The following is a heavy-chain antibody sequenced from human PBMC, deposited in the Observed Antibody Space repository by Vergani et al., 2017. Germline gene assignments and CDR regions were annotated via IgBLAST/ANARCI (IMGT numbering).Heavy chain of an antibody. CDR3: ARGSCLGGSCYKPLVDY. CDR2: IHTSGST. Sequence: QVQLQESGPGLVKPSQTLSLTCTVSGGSINSHNYYWSWIRQPAGKGLEWIGRIHTSGSTNYNPSLKSRVTMSEDTSKNQFSLNLTSVTAADTAVYFCARGSCLGGSCYKPLVDYGVQGILVTVSP. J-gene: IGHJ4*02. D-gene: IGHD2-15*01. CDR1: GGSINSHNYY. V-gene: IGHV4-61*02.